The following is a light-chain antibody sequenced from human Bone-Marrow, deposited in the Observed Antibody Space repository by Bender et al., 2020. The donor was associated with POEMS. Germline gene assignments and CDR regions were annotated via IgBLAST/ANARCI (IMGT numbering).Light chain of an antibody. Sequence: QSALTQPASMSGFPGQSITLSCTGTISDVGNYNLVSWYQQHPGKAPQLIIYQVIRRPSGVSDRFSGSKSGYTASLKISGLQAEDEADYYCCSYAGSATVVFGGGTRLTVL. CDR2: QVI. J-gene: IGLJ2*01. CDR1: ISDVGNYNL. V-gene: IGLV2-23*02. CDR3: CSYAGSATVV.